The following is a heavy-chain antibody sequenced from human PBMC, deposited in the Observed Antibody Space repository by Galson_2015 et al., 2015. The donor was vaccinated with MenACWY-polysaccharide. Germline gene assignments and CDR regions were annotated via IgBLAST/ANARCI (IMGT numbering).Heavy chain of an antibody. D-gene: IGHD1-26*01. CDR1: GDSISAYY. V-gene: IGHV4-59*08. CDR3: ARHGGPGATREKFDF. J-gene: IGHJ4*02. Sequence: ETLSLTCTVSGDSISAYYWSWIRQPPGKGLEWIAYIHYSGSTNYNPSLKSRVTISVDTSKTHFSLNLGSVTAADTAVYYCARHGGPGATREKFDFWGQGILVTVSS. CDR2: IHYSGST.